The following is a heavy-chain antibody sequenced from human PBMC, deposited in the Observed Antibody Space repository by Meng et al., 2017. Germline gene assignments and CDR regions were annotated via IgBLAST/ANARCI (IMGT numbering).Heavy chain of an antibody. D-gene: IGHD2-15*01. CDR2: INTNTGNP. Sequence: VKLLSSGFGLKRPGASVKVSCKDSGYTFTSYDMNWVRQAPGQGLEWMGWINTNTGNPTYAQGFTGRFVFSLDTSVSTAYLQISSLKAEDTAVYYCARLVAGTFGQLFDPWGQGTLVTVSS. CDR3: ARLVAGTFGQLFDP. CDR1: GYTFTSYD. V-gene: IGHV7-4-1*02. J-gene: IGHJ5*02.